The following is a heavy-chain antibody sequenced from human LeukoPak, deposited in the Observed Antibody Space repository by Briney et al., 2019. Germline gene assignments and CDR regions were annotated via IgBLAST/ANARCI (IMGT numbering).Heavy chain of an antibody. CDR3: ARDPPYCSSTSCLNDAFDI. D-gene: IGHD2-2*01. CDR2: IIPLFGTA. V-gene: IGHV1-69*05. CDR1: GCTLSSYA. Sequence: VAWVKVSCKASGCTLSSYAISWVRQAPGQGLEWMGGIIPLFGTANYAQKFQGRVTITTDESTSTAYKELSSLRSEDTAVYYCARDPPYCSSTSCLNDAFDIWGQGTMVTVSS. J-gene: IGHJ3*02.